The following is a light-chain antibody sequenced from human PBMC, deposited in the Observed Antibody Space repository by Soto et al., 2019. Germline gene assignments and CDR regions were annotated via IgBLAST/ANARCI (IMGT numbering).Light chain of an antibody. CDR2: WAS. J-gene: IGKJ3*01. CDR1: QSVFYSSYNNNY. V-gene: IGKV4-1*01. CDR3: QQYYSFPST. Sequence: DIVMTQSPDSLAVSLGERATINCKSSQSVFYSSYNNNYLAWYQQKSGQPPKPLFFWASTRESGVPDRFSASGSGTDFTLTISRLQAEDVAVYYCQQYYSFPSTFGPGTKVDI.